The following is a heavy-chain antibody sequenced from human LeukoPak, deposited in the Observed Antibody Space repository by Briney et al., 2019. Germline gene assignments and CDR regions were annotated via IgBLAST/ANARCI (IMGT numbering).Heavy chain of an antibody. CDR1: GFTFSSYA. J-gene: IGHJ4*02. D-gene: IGHD6-19*01. CDR3: ASLPHSSGWYQTDY. Sequence: PGGSLRLSCAASGFTFSSYAMHWVRQAPGKGLEWVAFIRYDGSNKYYADSVKGRFTISRDNSKNTLYLQMNSLRAEDTAVYYCASLPHSSGWYQTDYWGQGTLVTVSS. V-gene: IGHV3-30*02. CDR2: IRYDGSNK.